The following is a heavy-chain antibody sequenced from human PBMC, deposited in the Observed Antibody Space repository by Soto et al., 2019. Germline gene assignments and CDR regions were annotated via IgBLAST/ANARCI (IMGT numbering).Heavy chain of an antibody. D-gene: IGHD2-2*01. CDR2: INPNSGGT. V-gene: IGHV1-2*02. J-gene: IGHJ6*02. CDR3: ARDIVVVPAAMRGWDYYYGMDV. CDR1: GYTFTGYY. Sequence: ASVKVSCKASGYTFTGYYMHWVRQAPGQGLEWMGWINPNSGGTNYAQKFQGRVTMTRDTSISTAYMELSRLRSDATAVYYCARDIVVVPAAMRGWDYYYGMDVWGQGTTVTVSS.